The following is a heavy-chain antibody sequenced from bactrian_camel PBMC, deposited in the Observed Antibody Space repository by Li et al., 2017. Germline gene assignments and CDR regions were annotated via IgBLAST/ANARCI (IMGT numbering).Heavy chain of an antibody. CDR1: GYTSSRHC. D-gene: IGHD3*01. Sequence: QLVESGGGSVQAGGSLRLSCTHSGYTSSRHCMGWFRQAPGKEREAVASISTDGVPTYVDSVKARFTISRGNANDTLYLQMDSLKPEDSAMYFCAAERYPYCYAGAIVASNFRNWGQGTQ. V-gene: IGHV3S53*01. J-gene: IGHJ4*01. CDR2: ISTDGVP. CDR3: AAERYPYCYAGAIVASNFRN.